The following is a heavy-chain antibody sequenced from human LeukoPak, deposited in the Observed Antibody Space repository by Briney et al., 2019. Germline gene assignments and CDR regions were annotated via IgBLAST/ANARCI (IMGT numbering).Heavy chain of an antibody. V-gene: IGHV4-31*03. J-gene: IGHJ4*02. CDR3: ARESYGDHGGFDY. CDR1: GGSVSGAGYY. D-gene: IGHD4-17*01. CDR2: IYYSGST. Sequence: SETLSLTCTVSGGSVSGAGYYWSWFRQHPGKGLEWIGYIYYSGSTYYNPSLKSRVTISVDTSKNQFSLNLISVTAADTAVYYCARESYGDHGGFDYWGQGTLVTVSS.